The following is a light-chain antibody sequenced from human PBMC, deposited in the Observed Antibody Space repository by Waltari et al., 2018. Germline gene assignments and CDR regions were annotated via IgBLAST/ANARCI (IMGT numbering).Light chain of an antibody. J-gene: IGKJ5*01. CDR1: QRISSW. CDR2: KAS. CDR3: QQYNNWPIT. Sequence: DIQMTQSTSTLSASVGDRVNITCRASQRISSWLAWYQQRPGKAPKSLIYKASTLESGVPTRFSGSGFGTEFTLTISSLQPDDFAVYYCQQYNNWPITFGQGTRLEIK. V-gene: IGKV1-5*03.